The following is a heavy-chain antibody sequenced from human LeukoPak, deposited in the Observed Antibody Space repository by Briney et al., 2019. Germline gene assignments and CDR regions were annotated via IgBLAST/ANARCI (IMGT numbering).Heavy chain of an antibody. CDR2: IYHSGST. J-gene: IGHJ4*02. CDR1: GYSISSGYY. V-gene: IGHV4-38-2*01. CDR3: ARKYCSSTSRYDGEYYFDY. D-gene: IGHD2-2*01. Sequence: SETLSLTCAVSGYSISSGYYWGWIRQPPVQGLEWIGSIYHSGSTYYNPSLKSRVTISVDTSKNQFSLKLSSVTAADTAVYYCARKYCSSTSRYDGEYYFDYWGQGTLVTVSS.